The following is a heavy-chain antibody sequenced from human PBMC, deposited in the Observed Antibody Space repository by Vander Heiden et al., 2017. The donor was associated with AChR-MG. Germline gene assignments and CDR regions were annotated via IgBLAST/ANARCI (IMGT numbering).Heavy chain of an antibody. CDR3: AKSTSGWERGAFDI. D-gene: IGHD6-19*01. J-gene: IGHJ3*02. Sequence: EVQLVESGGGLVQPGGSLRLSCAVPGFIFNSYEMNWVRQAPGKGLEWISYISSSGRTRYYTDSVEGRFTISRDNAKNSLFLQMNSLRAEDTAIYYCAKSTSGWERGAFDIWGQGTMVTVSS. CDR2: ISSSGRTR. V-gene: IGHV3-48*03. CDR1: GFIFNSYE.